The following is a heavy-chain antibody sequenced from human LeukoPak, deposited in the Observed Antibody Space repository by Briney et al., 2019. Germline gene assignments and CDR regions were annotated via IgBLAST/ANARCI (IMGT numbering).Heavy chain of an antibody. V-gene: IGHV1-46*01. CDR3: AKGSGYEHSYYYYYMDV. D-gene: IGHD5-12*01. CDR1: GYTFTSHH. CDR2: INPSGGST. J-gene: IGHJ6*03. Sequence: ASVKVSCKASGYTFTSHHMHWVRQAPGQGLEWMGIINPSGGSTNYAQKFQGRVIMTRDMSTSTVYMELSSLRSEDTAVYYCAKGSGYEHSYYYYYMDVWGKGTTVTISS.